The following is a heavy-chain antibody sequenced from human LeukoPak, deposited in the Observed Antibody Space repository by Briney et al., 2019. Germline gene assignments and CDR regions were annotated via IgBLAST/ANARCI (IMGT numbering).Heavy chain of an antibody. Sequence: ASVKVSCKASGYAFTSYYMHWVRQAPGQGLEWMGIINPSGGSTSYAQKFQGRVTMTRDMSTSTVYMELSSLRSEDTAVYYCARDSPLVGVPDPWGQGTLVTVSS. CDR1: GYAFTSYY. CDR3: ARDSPLVGVPDP. D-gene: IGHD1-26*01. J-gene: IGHJ5*02. V-gene: IGHV1-46*01. CDR2: INPSGGST.